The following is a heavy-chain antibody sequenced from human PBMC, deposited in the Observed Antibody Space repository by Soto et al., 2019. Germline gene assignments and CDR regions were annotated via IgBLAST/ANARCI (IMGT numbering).Heavy chain of an antibody. CDR1: GGTFSSYA. V-gene: IGHV1-69*14. J-gene: IGHJ6*02. Sequence: QVQLVQSGAEVKKPGSSVKVSCKASGGTFSSYAISWVRQAPGQGLEWMGGIIPIFGTANYAQKFQSRVTITADKSTSTASMELSSLRSDDTAVYYCASPTMDYYYYYGMDVWGQGTTVTGSS. CDR3: ASPTMDYYYYYGMDV. CDR2: IIPIFGTA. D-gene: IGHD3-10*01.